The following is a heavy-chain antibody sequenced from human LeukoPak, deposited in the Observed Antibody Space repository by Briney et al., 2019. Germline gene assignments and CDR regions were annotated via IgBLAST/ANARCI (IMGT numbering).Heavy chain of an antibody. V-gene: IGHV1-2*02. CDR2: INPNSGGT. J-gene: IGHJ6*02. CDR3: ARVQLVQDYYYYYGMDV. Sequence: ASVKVSCKASGYTFTGYYMHWVRQAPGQGLEWMGWINPNSGGTNSAQKFQGRVTTTRDTSISTAYMELSRLRSDDTAVYYCARVQLVQDYYYYYGMDVWGQGTTVTVSS. CDR1: GYTFTGYY. D-gene: IGHD6-6*01.